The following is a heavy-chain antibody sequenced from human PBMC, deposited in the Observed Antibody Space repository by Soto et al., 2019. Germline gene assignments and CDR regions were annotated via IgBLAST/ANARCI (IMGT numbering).Heavy chain of an antibody. Sequence: PGASLKISCKGSGYSFTSYWISWVRQMPGKGLEWMGRIDPSDSYTNYSPSFQGHVTISADKSISTAYLQWSSLKASDTAMYYCARQRYCSSTSCPSDYWGQGTLVTVSS. V-gene: IGHV5-10-1*01. CDR3: ARQRYCSSTSCPSDY. CDR1: GYSFTSYW. D-gene: IGHD2-2*01. J-gene: IGHJ4*02. CDR2: IDPSDSYT.